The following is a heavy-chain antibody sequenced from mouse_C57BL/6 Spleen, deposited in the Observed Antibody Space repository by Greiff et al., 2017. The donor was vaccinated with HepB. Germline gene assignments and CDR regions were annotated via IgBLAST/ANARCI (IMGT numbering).Heavy chain of an antibody. V-gene: IGHV1-26*01. CDR1: GYTFTDYY. Sequence: VQLQQSGPELVKPGASVKISCKASGYTFTDYYMNWVKQSHGKSLEWIGDINPNNGGTSYNQKFKGKATLTVDKSSSTAYMELRSLTSEDSAVYYCARGGALLGYFDVWGTGTTVTVSS. J-gene: IGHJ1*03. CDR3: ARGGALLGYFDV. CDR2: INPNNGGT.